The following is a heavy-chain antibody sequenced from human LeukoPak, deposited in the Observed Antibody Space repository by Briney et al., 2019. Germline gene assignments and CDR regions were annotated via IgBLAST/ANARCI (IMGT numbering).Heavy chain of an antibody. D-gene: IGHD3-16*01. CDR3: ARGWGCDS. Sequence: GGSLRLSCAASGFTFSTYWMSWVRQAPGKGLEWVANIKQDGSERYYVDSVKGRSTISRDSAKNSLYLQMNSLRAEDTATYYCARGWGCDSWGQGTLVTVSS. J-gene: IGHJ4*02. CDR2: IKQDGSER. V-gene: IGHV3-7*01. CDR1: GFTFSTYW.